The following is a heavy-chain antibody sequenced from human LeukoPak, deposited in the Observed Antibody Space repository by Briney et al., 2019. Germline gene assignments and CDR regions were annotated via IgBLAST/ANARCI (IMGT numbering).Heavy chain of an antibody. CDR3: AKRLLGATDY. Sequence: GGSLRLSCAASGFTFSSYAMSWVRQAPGKGLEWVSSISGSGVSTYYADSVKGRFTISRDNSKNTLYLQMNSLRAEDTAVYYCAKRLLGATDYWGQGTLVTVSS. J-gene: IGHJ4*02. CDR2: ISGSGVST. D-gene: IGHD1-26*01. V-gene: IGHV3-23*01. CDR1: GFTFSSYA.